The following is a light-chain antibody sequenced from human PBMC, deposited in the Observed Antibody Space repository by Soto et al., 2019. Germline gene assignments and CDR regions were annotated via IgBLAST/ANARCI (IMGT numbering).Light chain of an antibody. CDR3: QQYNVWPLT. Sequence: EIAMTQSPATLSVSPGERATLSCRASQSVSSNLGWYQQKPGQTPKLLIYVASTRATGIPARFSGSGSGTEFTLTISSLQSEDFAVYYCQQYNVWPLTFGGGTKVEFK. CDR1: QSVSSN. V-gene: IGKV3-15*01. CDR2: VAS. J-gene: IGKJ4*02.